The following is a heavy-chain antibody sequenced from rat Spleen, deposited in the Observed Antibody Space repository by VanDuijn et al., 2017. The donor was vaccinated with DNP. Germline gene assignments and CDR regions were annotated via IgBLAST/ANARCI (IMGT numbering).Heavy chain of an antibody. Sequence: EVLLVESDGGLVQPGRSLKLSCAVSGFTFSDYYMAWVRQAPAKGLEWVATISYNGGTPYYRDSVKDRFTISRVNAQSTLYLQMDSLRSEDTATYYCARHRTIMPYYYAMDAWGQGASVTVSS. V-gene: IGHV5-7*01. CDR1: GFTFSDYY. J-gene: IGHJ4*01. CDR3: ARHRTIMPYYYAMDA. CDR2: ISYNGGTP. D-gene: IGHD1-12*01.